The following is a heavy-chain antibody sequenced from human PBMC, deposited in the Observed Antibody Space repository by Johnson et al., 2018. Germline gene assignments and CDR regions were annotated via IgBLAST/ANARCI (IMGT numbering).Heavy chain of an antibody. CDR3: TRSSLVPDYYYGMDV. J-gene: IGHJ6*02. Sequence: VQLQESGGGLVQPGGSLKLSCVASGISFSGSAMHWVRQASGKGLEWVGRIRSKANRYATAYAASGRGRFTISTDDSKNTAYLQMKSLKPDDTAMYYCTRSSLVPDYYYGMDVWGQGTTVIVSS. V-gene: IGHV3-73*02. CDR1: GISFSGSA. D-gene: IGHD2-2*01. CDR2: IRSKANRYAT.